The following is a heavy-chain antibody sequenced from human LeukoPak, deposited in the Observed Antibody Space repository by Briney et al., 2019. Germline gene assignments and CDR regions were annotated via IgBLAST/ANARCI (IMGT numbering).Heavy chain of an antibody. CDR2: ISSSGGGT. V-gene: IGHV3-23*01. CDR1: GFTFSSYA. Sequence: PGGSLRLSCAASGFTFSSYAMGWVRQAPGKGLECVSGISSSGGGTYYADSVKGRFTISRDNSKNTLYLQMNSLRAEDTAVYYCARGGLSALEAFDIWGQGTLVTVCS. J-gene: IGHJ3*02. CDR3: ARGGLSALEAFDI. D-gene: IGHD1-1*01.